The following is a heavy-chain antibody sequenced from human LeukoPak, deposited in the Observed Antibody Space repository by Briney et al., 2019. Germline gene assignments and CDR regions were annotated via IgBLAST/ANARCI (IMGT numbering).Heavy chain of an antibody. CDR3: ANIKGPIFWSGYHGT. D-gene: IGHD3-3*01. CDR2: ISGSGGST. V-gene: IGHV3-23*01. J-gene: IGHJ4*02. CDR1: GFTFSSYA. Sequence: PGGSLRLSCAASGFTFSSYAMHWVRQAPGKGLEWVSAISGSGGSTYYADSVKGRFTISRDNSKNTLYLQMNSLRAEDTAVYYCANIKGPIFWSGYHGTWGQGTLVTVSS.